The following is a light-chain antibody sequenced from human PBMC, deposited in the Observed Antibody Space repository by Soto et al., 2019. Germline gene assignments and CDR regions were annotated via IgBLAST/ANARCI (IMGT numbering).Light chain of an antibody. CDR1: QTIGGNF. V-gene: IGKV3-20*01. Sequence: ELVLTQSPATLSLSPGETATLSCRASQTIGGNFLAWYQQKPGQAPRLLISGASSRATGVPDRFSDSGSGTEFTLTSTRLEAEDFAVYFCQHYGSTPPITFGQGTRLEIK. CDR3: QHYGSTPPIT. J-gene: IGKJ5*01. CDR2: GAS.